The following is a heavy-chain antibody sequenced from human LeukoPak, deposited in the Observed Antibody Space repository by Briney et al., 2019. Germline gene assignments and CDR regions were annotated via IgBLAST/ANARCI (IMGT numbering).Heavy chain of an antibody. D-gene: IGHD4-17*01. J-gene: IGHJ4*02. CDR1: GGSSSSYY. CDR2: IYYSGST. Sequence: SETLSLNCTGAGGSSSSYYWSWLRRPPGQGLEWMGYIYYSGSTNYNPSLKSRVTISVDTSKNQFSLKLSSVTAADTAVYYCARLNDYGDYGVDYWGQGTLVTVSS. V-gene: IGHV4-59*01. CDR3: ARLNDYGDYGVDY.